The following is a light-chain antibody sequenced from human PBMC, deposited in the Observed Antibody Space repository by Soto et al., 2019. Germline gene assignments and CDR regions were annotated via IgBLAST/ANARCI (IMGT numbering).Light chain of an antibody. CDR3: SSYTRDSTRI. CDR1: DSDIGSYNY. Sequence: QSALTQPASVSGSPGQSITISCTGTDSDIGSYNYVSWYQQHPGKAPKLMIFDVNSRPSGVSYRFSGSKSDNTASLIISGIQDEDEAAYYCSSYTRDSTRIFGGGTQLTVL. J-gene: IGLJ2*01. V-gene: IGLV2-14*01. CDR2: DVN.